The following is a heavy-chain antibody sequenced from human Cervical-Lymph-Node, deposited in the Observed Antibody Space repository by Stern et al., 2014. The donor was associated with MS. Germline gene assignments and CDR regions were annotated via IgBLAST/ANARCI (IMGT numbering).Heavy chain of an antibody. CDR2: IFQSGST. CDR3: ATASVAGTVIDY. V-gene: IGHV4-4*02. CDR1: GGSISSNNC. D-gene: IGHD6-19*01. J-gene: IGHJ4*02. Sequence: QVQLGQSGPGLVKPSGTLSLTCAVSGGSISSNNCWSWGRQPPGEGAGWVGEIFQSGSTNYKPSLKSRVTISVDKPKNQFSLNLTSVTAADTAVYYCATASVAGTVIDYWGQGILVTVSS.